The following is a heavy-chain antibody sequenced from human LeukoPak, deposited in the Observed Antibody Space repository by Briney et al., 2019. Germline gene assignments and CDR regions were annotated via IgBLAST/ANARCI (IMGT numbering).Heavy chain of an antibody. CDR2: INTNTGNP. V-gene: IGHV7-4-1*02. D-gene: IGHD2/OR15-2a*01. Sequence: VASVKVSCTASGYTFTSYAMNWVRQAPGQGLEWMGWINTNTGNPTYAQGFTGRFVFSLDTSVSTAYLQISSLKAEDTAVYYCARDSISVTGLSNWFDPWGQGTLVTVSS. J-gene: IGHJ5*02. CDR3: ARDSISVTGLSNWFDP. CDR1: GYTFTSYA.